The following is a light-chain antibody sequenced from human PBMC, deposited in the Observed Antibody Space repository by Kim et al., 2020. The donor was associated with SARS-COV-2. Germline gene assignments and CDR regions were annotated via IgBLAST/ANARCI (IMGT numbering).Light chain of an antibody. CDR2: AAS. J-gene: IGKJ1*01. CDR3: QRYYSAPTP. V-gene: IGKV1-27*01. Sequence: DIQMTQSPSSLSASVGDRVTITCRASQGISNYLACYQQKPGKVPKLLFYAASTLQSGVPSRFSGSGSGTDFTLTISSLQPEDVATYYCQRYYSAPTPFGQGPKVVTK. CDR1: QGISNY.